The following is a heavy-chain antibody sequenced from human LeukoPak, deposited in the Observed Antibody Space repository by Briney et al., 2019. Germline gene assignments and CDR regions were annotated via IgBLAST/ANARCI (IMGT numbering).Heavy chain of an antibody. J-gene: IGHJ4*02. Sequence: GASVKVSCKASGYTFTSYGISWVRQAPGQGLEWMGWISAYNGNTNYAQKLQGRVTMTTDTSTSIAYMELRSLRSDDTAVYYCARDMGIQLWLLFDYWGQGTLVTVSS. CDR2: ISAYNGNT. CDR1: GYTFTSYG. CDR3: ARDMGIQLWLLFDY. D-gene: IGHD5-18*01. V-gene: IGHV1-18*01.